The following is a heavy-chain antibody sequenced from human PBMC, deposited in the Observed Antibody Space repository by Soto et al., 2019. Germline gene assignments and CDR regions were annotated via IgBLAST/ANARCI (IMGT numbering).Heavy chain of an antibody. D-gene: IGHD2-21*01. Sequence: ELQLVQSGGGLVQPGGSLRLSCAASGFTFSSYWMNWVRQAPGKGLVWVSRIRTEGSSTAYGDSVRGRFTISRDNGKNTLYLQRNCLSAEETAVYCWALLGCLVTVQGGARAEDGVDIWGHGTMVTVSS. V-gene: IGHV3-74*01. CDR1: GFTFSSYW. CDR3: ALLGCLVTVQGGARAEDGVDI. J-gene: IGHJ3*02. CDR2: IRTEGSST.